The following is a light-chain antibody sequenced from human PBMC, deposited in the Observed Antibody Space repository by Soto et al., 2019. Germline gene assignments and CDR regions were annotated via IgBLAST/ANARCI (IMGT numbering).Light chain of an antibody. CDR2: AAS. CDR1: QNIYNY. V-gene: IGKV1-39*01. J-gene: IGKJ5*01. Sequence: DIQMTQSPSSLSASVGDRVTVTCRTSQNIYNYLNWYQQKPGKAPKLLIYAASSVQSGVPLRFSGTGSGTDCTLTRSSLQPEDFATYYCEQTYSTPVTFGQGTRLEVK. CDR3: EQTYSTPVT.